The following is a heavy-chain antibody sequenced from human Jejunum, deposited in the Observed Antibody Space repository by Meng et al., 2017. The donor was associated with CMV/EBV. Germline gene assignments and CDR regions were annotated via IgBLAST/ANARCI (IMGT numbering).Heavy chain of an antibody. CDR2: RHYNCDSS. Sequence: ADTGGAVDIPGGAVALSCVTFGFTIGSWGRHWAGKGPGEPRERDPYRHYNCDSSHNAGVVMGLFTINRHDSRNTVYLHMNGLTTDDTAVYYCAKNRDGIDYWGQGTLVTVSS. CDR1: GFTIGSWG. CDR3: AKNRDGIDY. V-gene: IGHV3-30*02. D-gene: IGHD2/OR15-2a*01. J-gene: IGHJ4*02.